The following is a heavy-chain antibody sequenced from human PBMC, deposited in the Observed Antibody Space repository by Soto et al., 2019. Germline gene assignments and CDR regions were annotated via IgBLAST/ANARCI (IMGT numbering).Heavy chain of an antibody. D-gene: IGHD2-21*02. J-gene: IGHJ3*02. CDR3: ARDGDSDAFDI. Sequence: SVKVSCKASGGTFSSYTISWVRQAPGQGLEWMGRIIPILGIANYAQKFQGRVTITADKSTSTAYMELSSLRSEDTAVYYCARDGDSDAFDIWGQGTMVTVSS. CDR2: IIPILGIA. CDR1: GGTFSSYT. V-gene: IGHV1-69*04.